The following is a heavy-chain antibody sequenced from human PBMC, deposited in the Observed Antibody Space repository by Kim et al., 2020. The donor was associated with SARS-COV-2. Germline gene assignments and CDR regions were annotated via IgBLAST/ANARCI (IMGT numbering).Heavy chain of an antibody. D-gene: IGHD3-10*01. V-gene: IGHV1-69*13. Sequence: SVKVSCKASGGTFSSYAISWVRQAPGQGLEWMGGIIPIFGTANYAQKFQGRVTITADESTSTAYMELSSLRSEDTAVYYCARDRGPLNTYYYGSGSDLHPWGQGTLVTVSS. J-gene: IGHJ5*02. CDR1: GGTFSSYA. CDR2: IIPIFGTA. CDR3: ARDRGPLNTYYYGSGSDLHP.